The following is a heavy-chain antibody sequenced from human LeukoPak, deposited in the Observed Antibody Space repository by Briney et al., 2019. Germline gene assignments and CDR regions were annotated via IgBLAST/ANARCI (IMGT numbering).Heavy chain of an antibody. CDR2: IRWNSGSI. J-gene: IGHJ4*02. CDR3: AKDEGGSGSYYNGGSYFDY. V-gene: IGHV3-9*01. CDR1: ALTFDDYA. D-gene: IGHD3-10*01. Sequence: GRSMRLSCAASALTFDDYAMHWVRPAPGKGLEWVSGIRWNSGSIGYADSVKGRFTISRDNAKNSLYLQMNSLRAEDTALYYCAKDEGGSGSYYNGGSYFDYWGQGTLVTVSS.